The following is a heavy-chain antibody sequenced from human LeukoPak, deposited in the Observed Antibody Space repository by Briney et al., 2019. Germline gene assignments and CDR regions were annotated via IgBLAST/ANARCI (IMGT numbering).Heavy chain of an antibody. D-gene: IGHD2-15*01. CDR2: ISSSSSYI. CDR1: GFTFSSYS. Sequence: GGSLRLSCAASGFTFSSYSMNWVRQAPGKGLEWVSSISSSSSYIYYADSVKGRFTFSRDNAKNSLYLQMNSLRAEDTAVYYCARGGTGSGDYFDYWGQGTLVTVSS. J-gene: IGHJ4*02. V-gene: IGHV3-21*01. CDR3: ARGGTGSGDYFDY.